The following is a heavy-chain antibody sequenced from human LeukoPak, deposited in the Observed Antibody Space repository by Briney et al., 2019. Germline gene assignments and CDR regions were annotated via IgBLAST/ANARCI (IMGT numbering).Heavy chain of an antibody. V-gene: IGHV4-30-4*01. CDR3: ARGGNDYVWGSYRYYYYGMDV. CDR1: GGSISSGDYY. Sequence: TTSETLSLTCTVSGGSISSGDYYWSWIRQPPGKGLEWIGYIYYSGSTYYNPSLKSRVTISVDTSKNRFSLKLSSVTAADTAAYYCARGGNDYVWGSYRYYYYGMDVWGQGTTVTVSS. D-gene: IGHD3-16*02. J-gene: IGHJ6*02. CDR2: IYYSGST.